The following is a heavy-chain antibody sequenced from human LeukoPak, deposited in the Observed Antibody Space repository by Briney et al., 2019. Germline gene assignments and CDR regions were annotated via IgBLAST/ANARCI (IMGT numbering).Heavy chain of an antibody. J-gene: IGHJ4*02. Sequence: PSETLSLTCTVSGGSISNYYWNWIRQPPGKGLEWIGFSDYSGSTNYNPSLRSRVTISVDTSKNQFSLKLTSVTAADTAVYYCARGAKSYYGEYYFDFWGQGALVTVS. V-gene: IGHV4-59*01. CDR1: GGSISNYY. CDR2: SDYSGST. CDR3: ARGAKSYYGEYYFDF. D-gene: IGHD1-26*01.